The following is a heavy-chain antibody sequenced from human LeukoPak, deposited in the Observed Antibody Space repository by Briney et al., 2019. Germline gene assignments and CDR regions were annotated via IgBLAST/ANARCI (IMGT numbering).Heavy chain of an antibody. CDR3: ARGEYYYDSSGYYDY. CDR1: GGSISSYY. Sequence: PSETLSLTCTVSGGSISSYYWSWIRQTPGKGLEWIGYIYYSGSTNFNPSLKSRVTISVDTSKNQFSLKLSSVTAADTAVYYCARGEYYYDSSGYYDYWGQGTLVTVSS. CDR2: IYYSGST. V-gene: IGHV4-59*01. D-gene: IGHD3-22*01. J-gene: IGHJ4*02.